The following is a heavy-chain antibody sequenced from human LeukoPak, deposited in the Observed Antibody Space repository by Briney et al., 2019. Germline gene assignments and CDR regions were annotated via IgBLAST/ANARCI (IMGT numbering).Heavy chain of an antibody. CDR3: AREAVPKRIAARPGGAFDI. J-gene: IGHJ3*02. CDR2: ICYSGGT. Sequence: SETLSLTCAVSGDSISSSGYYWGWIRQPPGKGLEWIGSICYSGGTYYNPSLKSRVTMSVDTSKNQFSLKLSSVTAADTAVYYCAREAVPKRIAARPGGAFDIWGQGTMVTVSS. V-gene: IGHV4-39*07. D-gene: IGHD6-6*01. CDR1: GDSISSSGYY.